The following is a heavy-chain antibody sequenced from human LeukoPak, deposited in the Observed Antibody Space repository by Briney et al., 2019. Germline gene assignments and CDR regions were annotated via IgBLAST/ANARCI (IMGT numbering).Heavy chain of an antibody. J-gene: IGHJ3*02. CDR1: GGSISSYY. CDR2: IYYSGST. CDR3: ARDDSDAFDI. Sequence: PSETLSLTCTVSGGSISSYYWSWLRQPPGKGLEWIGYIYYSGSTNYNPSLKSRVTISVDTSKNQFSLKLSSVTAADTAVYYCARDDSDAFDIWGQGTMVTVSS. D-gene: IGHD2-21*01. V-gene: IGHV4-59*01.